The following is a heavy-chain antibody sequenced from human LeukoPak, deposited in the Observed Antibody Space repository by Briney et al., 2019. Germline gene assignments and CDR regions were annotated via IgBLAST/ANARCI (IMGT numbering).Heavy chain of an antibody. Sequence: GGSLRLSCAASGFTFSSYWMTWVRQAPGKGLEWVVNIQEDGSEKYYVDSVKGRFTISRDNAKNSVYLQMDSLRAEDTAVYYCARGGPKGAFDIWGQGTMVTVSS. V-gene: IGHV3-7*01. CDR2: IQEDGSEK. CDR1: GFTFSSYW. J-gene: IGHJ3*02. D-gene: IGHD3/OR15-3a*01. CDR3: ARGGPKGAFDI.